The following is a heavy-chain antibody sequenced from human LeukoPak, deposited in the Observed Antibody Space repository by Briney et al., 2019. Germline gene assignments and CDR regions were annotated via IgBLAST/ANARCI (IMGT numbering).Heavy chain of an antibody. D-gene: IGHD3-22*01. CDR1: GFTFSSYP. V-gene: IGHV3-30-3*01. CDR2: ISSNGNDK. CDR3: AREGSSGYYPY. Sequence: GGSLRLSCAASGFTFSSYPMHWVRQAPRKGLEWVAVISSNGNDKHYADPVKGRFTISRDHSKNTLYLQVNSLRAEDTAVYYFAREGSSGYYPYWGRGILVTVST. J-gene: IGHJ4*02.